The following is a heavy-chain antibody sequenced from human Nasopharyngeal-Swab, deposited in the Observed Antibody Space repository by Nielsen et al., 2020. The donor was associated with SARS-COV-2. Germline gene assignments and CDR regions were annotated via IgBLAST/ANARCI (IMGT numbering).Heavy chain of an antibody. D-gene: IGHD3-16*01. CDR3: AREWYYDYVWGSSSGMDV. CDR1: GFTFSSYA. V-gene: IGHV3-23*01. J-gene: IGHJ6*02. Sequence: GESLKISCAASGFTFSSYAMSWVRQAPGKGLEWVSAISGSGGSTYYADSVKGRFTISRDNSKNTLYLQMNSLRAEDTAVYYCAREWYYDYVWGSSSGMDVWGQGTTVTVSS. CDR2: ISGSGGST.